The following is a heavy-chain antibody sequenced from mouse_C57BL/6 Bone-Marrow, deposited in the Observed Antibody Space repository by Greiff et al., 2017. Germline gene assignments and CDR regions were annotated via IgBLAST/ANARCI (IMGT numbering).Heavy chain of an antibody. J-gene: IGHJ4*01. CDR2: ISDGGSYT. D-gene: IGHD1-1*01. CDR1: GFTFSSYA. V-gene: IGHV5-4*03. Sequence: EVMLVESGGGLVKPGGSLKLSCAASGFTFSSYAMSWVRQTPEKRLEWVATISDGGSYTYYPDNVKGRFTISRDNAKNNLYLQMSHLKSEDTAMYYGARGELRSYYYAMDYWGQGTSVTVSS. CDR3: ARGELRSYYYAMDY.